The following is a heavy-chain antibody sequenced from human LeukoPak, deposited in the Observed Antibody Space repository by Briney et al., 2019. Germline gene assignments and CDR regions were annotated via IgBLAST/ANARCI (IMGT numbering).Heavy chain of an antibody. J-gene: IGHJ4*02. CDR2: IYSGGNT. Sequence: GGSLRLSCAASGFTLSDHYMSWVRQAPGKGLEWVSVIYSGGNTYYADSVKGRFTISRDNSKNTLLLQMHSLRAEDTAVYYCARGLYYYDTSGYLYYWGQGTLVTVSS. V-gene: IGHV3-53*01. CDR3: ARGLYYYDTSGYLYY. D-gene: IGHD3-22*01. CDR1: GFTLSDHY.